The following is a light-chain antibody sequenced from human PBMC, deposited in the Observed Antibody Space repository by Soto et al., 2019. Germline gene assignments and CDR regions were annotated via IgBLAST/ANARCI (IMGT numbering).Light chain of an antibody. Sequence: DIQLTQSPSFLSASVGDRVTITCRASQGIASFLAWYQQKPGEAPKLLIYAASTLQTGVPSRFSGSRSGPVYTLTISSLQPDDFATYYCQKYNSAPLTFGGGTKVEIK. CDR1: QGIASF. CDR3: QKYNSAPLT. CDR2: AAS. J-gene: IGKJ4*01. V-gene: IGKV1-9*01.